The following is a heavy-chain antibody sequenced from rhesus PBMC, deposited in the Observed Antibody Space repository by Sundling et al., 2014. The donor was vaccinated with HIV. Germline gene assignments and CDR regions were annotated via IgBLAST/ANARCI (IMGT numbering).Heavy chain of an antibody. CDR3: ARNPGWSDNLDY. V-gene: IGHV4S2*01. J-gene: IGHJ4*01. CDR1: GASIAANY. D-gene: IGHD3-22*01. Sequence: QVRLQESGPGLVKPSETLPLTCAVSGASIAANYWTWIRQAPGKGLEWIGHIAGDSGTTDNNPSLKSRVTISIDTSKNHFSLRLSSVTAADTAVYYCARNPGWSDNLDYWGQGVLVTVSS. CDR2: IAGDSGTT.